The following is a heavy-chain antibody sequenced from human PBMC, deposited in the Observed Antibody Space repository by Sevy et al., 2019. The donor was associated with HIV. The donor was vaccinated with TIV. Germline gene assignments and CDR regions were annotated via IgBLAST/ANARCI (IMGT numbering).Heavy chain of an antibody. V-gene: IGHV4-59*01. J-gene: IGHJ4*02. D-gene: IGHD6-19*01. CDR3: AREGDSSGWFSYYY. CDR1: GGSISSYY. CDR2: IYYSGST. Sequence: SETLSLTCTVSGGSISSYYWSWIRQPPGKGLEWIGYIYYSGSTNYNPSLKSRVTISVDTSKNQFSLKLSSVTAADTAVYYCAREGDSSGWFSYYYWGQGTLVTVSS.